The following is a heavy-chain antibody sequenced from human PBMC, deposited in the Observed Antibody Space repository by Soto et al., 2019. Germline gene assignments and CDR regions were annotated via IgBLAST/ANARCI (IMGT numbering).Heavy chain of an antibody. J-gene: IGHJ4*02. D-gene: IGHD2-2*01. CDR3: TTLKRDIVVVPAPLIDY. CDR2: IKSKTDGGTT. CDR1: GFTFSNAW. V-gene: IGHV3-15*01. Sequence: GGSLRLSCAASGFTFSNAWMSWVRQAPGKGLEWVGRIKSKTDGGTTDYAAPVKGRFTISRDDSKNTLYLQMNSLKTEDTAVYYRTTLKRDIVVVPAPLIDYWGQGTLVTVSS.